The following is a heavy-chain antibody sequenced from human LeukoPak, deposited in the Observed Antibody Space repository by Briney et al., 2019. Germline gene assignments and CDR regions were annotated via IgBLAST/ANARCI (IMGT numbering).Heavy chain of an antibody. CDR1: GYTFTSYY. CDR3: ARGYCTNGVCYLVFDY. J-gene: IGHJ4*02. CDR2: INPSGGST. D-gene: IGHD2-8*01. Sequence: ASVKVSCKASGYTFTSYYMHWVRQAPGQGLEWMGIINPSGGSTSYAQKFQGRVTMTRDTSTSTVYMELSRLRSDDTAVYYCARGYCTNGVCYLVFDYWGQGTLVTVSS. V-gene: IGHV1-46*01.